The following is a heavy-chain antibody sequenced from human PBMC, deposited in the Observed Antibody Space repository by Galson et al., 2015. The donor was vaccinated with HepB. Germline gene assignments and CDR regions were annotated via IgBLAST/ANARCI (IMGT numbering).Heavy chain of an antibody. CDR1: GGTFSSYA. V-gene: IGHV1-69*13. D-gene: IGHD5-18*01. J-gene: IGHJ3*02. CDR2: VIPIFGTA. CDR3: ARLSGYSYGTDAFDI. Sequence: SVKVSCKASGGTFSSYAISWVRQAPGQGLEWMGGVIPIFGTANYAQKFQGRVTITADESTSTAYMELSSLRSEDTAVYYCARLSGYSYGTDAFDIWGQGTMVTVSS.